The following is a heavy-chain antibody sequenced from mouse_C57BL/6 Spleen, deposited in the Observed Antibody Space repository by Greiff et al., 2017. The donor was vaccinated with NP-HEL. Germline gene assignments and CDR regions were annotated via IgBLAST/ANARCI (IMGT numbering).Heavy chain of an antibody. CDR1: GFPITSGYY. D-gene: IGHD1-1*01. J-gene: IGHJ4*01. V-gene: IGHV12-3*01. Sequence: VQRVESGPGLVKPSQSLFLTCSITGFPITSGYYWIWIRQSPGKPLEWMGYITHSGETFYNPSLQSPISITRETSKNQFFLQLNSVTTEDTAMYYCAGAATVVARMDYWGQGTSVTVSS. CDR3: AGAATVVARMDY. CDR2: ITHSGET.